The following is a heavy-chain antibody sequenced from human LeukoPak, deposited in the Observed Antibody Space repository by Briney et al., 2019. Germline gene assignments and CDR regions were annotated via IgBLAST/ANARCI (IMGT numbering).Heavy chain of an antibody. CDR1: GGSITSSIYF. D-gene: IGHD4-23*01. CDR2: IYYSGST. Sequence: SETLSLTCTVSGGSITSSIYFWGWIRQPPGKGLEWIGRIYYSGSTYYNPSLKSRVTISVDTSKNQFSLKLTSVTAADTALYYCARRDDHGGYIDYWGQGTLVTVSS. CDR3: ARRDDHGGYIDY. J-gene: IGHJ4*02. V-gene: IGHV4-39*01.